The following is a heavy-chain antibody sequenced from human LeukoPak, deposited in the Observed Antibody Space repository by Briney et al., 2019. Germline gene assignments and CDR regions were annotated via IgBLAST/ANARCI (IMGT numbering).Heavy chain of an antibody. CDR3: VIVRGYFDSSGSDY. D-gene: IGHD3-9*01. CDR2: ITSNGGSA. V-gene: IGHV3-64D*06. J-gene: IGHJ4*02. CDR1: GFTFSSYT. Sequence: GGSLRLSCSASGFTFSSYTIHWVRQAPGKGLEFVSAITSNGGSAYYADSVKGRFTISRDNSKNTVYLQTSSLRAEDTAVYYCVIVRGYFDSSGSDYWGQGTLVTVSS.